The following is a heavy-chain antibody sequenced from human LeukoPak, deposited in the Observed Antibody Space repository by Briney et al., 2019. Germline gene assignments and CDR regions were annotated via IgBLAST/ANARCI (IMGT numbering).Heavy chain of an antibody. V-gene: IGHV1-2*03. J-gene: IGHJ4*02. Sequence: LGASVKVSCKASGYSFTGYYMHWVRQAPGQGLEWMGWINPNSGGTNYAQKFQGRVTMTRDTSISTAYMELSRLRSDDTAVYYCARVFRYYDSSGISPFGYWGQGTLVTVSS. CDR3: ARVFRYYDSSGISPFGY. CDR1: GYSFTGYY. CDR2: INPNSGGT. D-gene: IGHD3-22*01.